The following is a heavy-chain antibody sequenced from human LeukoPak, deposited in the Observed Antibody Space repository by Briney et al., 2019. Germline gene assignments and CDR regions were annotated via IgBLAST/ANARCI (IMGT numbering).Heavy chain of an antibody. CDR3: ARYTLVGATTYFDY. D-gene: IGHD1-26*01. CDR2: IYTSGST. J-gene: IGHJ4*02. Sequence: SQTLSLTCTVSGGSISSGSYYWSWIRQPAGKGLEWIGRIYTSGSTNYNPSLKSRVTISVDTSKNQFSLKLSSVTAADTAVYYCARYTLVGATTYFDYWGQGTLVTVSS. CDR1: GGSISSGSYY. V-gene: IGHV4-61*02.